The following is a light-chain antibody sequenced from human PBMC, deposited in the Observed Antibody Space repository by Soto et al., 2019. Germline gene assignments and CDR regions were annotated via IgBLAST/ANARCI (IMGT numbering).Light chain of an antibody. Sequence: DIQMTQSPSTLSASVGDRVTITCRASQSISSWLAWYQQKPGKAPKFLIYDVSNLESGVPLRFSGSGSGTEFTLTISSLQPDDFAVYYCQQHSHWPPWTFGQGTKVDIK. CDR3: QQHSHWPPWT. CDR2: DVS. V-gene: IGKV1-5*01. J-gene: IGKJ1*01. CDR1: QSISSW.